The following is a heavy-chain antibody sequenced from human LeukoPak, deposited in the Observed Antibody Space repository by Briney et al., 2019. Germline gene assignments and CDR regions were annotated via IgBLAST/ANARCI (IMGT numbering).Heavy chain of an antibody. D-gene: IGHD3-3*01. V-gene: IGHV3-23*01. J-gene: IGHJ4*02. CDR2: ISGSGDNT. Sequence: GGSLRLSCEASGFTFGNYDISWVRQAPGKGLEWVATISGSGDNTHYIDSVKVRFTISRDNSKNTLYLQMNSLRVDDTAVYYCAKTGTSLSYDYWGQGTLVTVTS. CDR1: GFTFGNYD. CDR3: AKTGTSLSYDY.